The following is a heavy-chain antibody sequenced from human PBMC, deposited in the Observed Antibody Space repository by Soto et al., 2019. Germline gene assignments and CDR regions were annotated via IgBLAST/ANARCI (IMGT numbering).Heavy chain of an antibody. V-gene: IGHV1-46*03. D-gene: IGHD2-15*01. Sequence: ASVKVSCKASGYTFTSYYMHWVRQAPGQGLEWMGIINPSGGSTSYAQKFQGRVTMTRDTSTSTVYMELSSLRSEDTAVYYCASREPGYCSGGSCYGDAFDIWGQGTMVNVSS. CDR3: ASREPGYCSGGSCYGDAFDI. CDR1: GYTFTSYY. J-gene: IGHJ3*02. CDR2: INPSGGST.